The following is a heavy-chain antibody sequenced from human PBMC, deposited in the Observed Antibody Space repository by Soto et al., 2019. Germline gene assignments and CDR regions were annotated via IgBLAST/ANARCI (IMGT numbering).Heavy chain of an antibody. Sequence: QVQLVQSGAEVKKPGASVKVSCKASGYTFTNHGISWVRQAPGQGLEWLGWISGHNGNTKYAQRLQGRVTMTTDTSTTTAYMELRSLKSDDRAVYYGARALYPLAYYFDSWGQGPLVTVPS. V-gene: IGHV1-18*01. CDR1: GYTFTNHG. CDR2: ISGHNGNT. CDR3: ARALYPLAYYFDS. J-gene: IGHJ4*02.